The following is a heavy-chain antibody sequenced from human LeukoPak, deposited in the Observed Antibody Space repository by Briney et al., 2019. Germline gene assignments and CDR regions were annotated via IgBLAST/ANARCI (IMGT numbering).Heavy chain of an antibody. CDR1: GFTFRNYA. J-gene: IGHJ4*02. CDR2: VTGNGDTT. Sequence: PGGSLRLSCAASGFTFRNYAMTWVRQAPGKGLEWVSVVTGNGDTTYYADSLKGRFTISRDNSRNTLYLQMNSLRAEDTAVYYCAKTGGWWDTTWADYFDYWGQGTLVTVSS. V-gene: IGHV3-23*01. CDR3: AKTGGWWDTTWADYFDY. D-gene: IGHD2-15*01.